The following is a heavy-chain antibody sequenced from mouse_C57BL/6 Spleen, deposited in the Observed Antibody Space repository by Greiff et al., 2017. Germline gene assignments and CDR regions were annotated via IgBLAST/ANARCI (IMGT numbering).Heavy chain of an antibody. D-gene: IGHD2-5*01. Sequence: EVQGVESGGGLVQPGGSLKLSCAASGFTFSDYYMYWVRQTPEKRLEWVAYISNGGGSTYYPDTVKGRFTISRDNAKNTLYLQMSRLKYEDTSMYYCARQSDSKAFYARYYWGQGASVTVSS. CDR3: ARQSDSKAFYARYY. CDR2: ISNGGGST. J-gene: IGHJ4*01. V-gene: IGHV5-12*01. CDR1: GFTFSDYY.